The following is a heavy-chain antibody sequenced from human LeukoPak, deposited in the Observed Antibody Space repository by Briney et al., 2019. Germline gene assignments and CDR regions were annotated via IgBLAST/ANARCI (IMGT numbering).Heavy chain of an antibody. J-gene: IGHJ4*02. CDR3: ARDRRGSGSSFDY. Sequence: GGSLGLSCAASGSAFISNARHWVRQAPGRGLGWVAVISYDGSNKYYADSVKGRFTISRDNSKNTLYLQMNSLRAEDTAVYYCARDRRGSGSSFDYWGQGTLVTVSS. V-gene: IGHV3-30*04. CDR1: GSAFISNA. D-gene: IGHD3-10*01. CDR2: ISYDGSNK.